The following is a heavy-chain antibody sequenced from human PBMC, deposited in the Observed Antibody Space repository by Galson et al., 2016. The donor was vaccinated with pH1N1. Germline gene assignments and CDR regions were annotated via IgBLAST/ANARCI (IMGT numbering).Heavy chain of an antibody. CDR2: IYPNTSHT. CDR1: GYRFSTYW. CDR3: ARGRRDSAYNWNLPLDY. Sequence: QSGAEVKKPGESLKISCSGAGYRFSTYWIGWVRQMPGQGLEWMAIIYPNTSHTKYNPSFEGQVTISADRSIRTAYLQWSSLKASDTAIYYCARGRRDSAYNWNLPLDYWGQGTLVTVSS. D-gene: IGHD1-20*01. V-gene: IGHV5-51*03. J-gene: IGHJ4*02.